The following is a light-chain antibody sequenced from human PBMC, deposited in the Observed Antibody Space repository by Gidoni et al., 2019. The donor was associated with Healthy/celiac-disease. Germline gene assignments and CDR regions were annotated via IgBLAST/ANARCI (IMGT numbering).Light chain of an antibody. CDR3: QQRSNWPT. Sequence: IVLTQSPATLSLSPGERATLSCRASQSVSSYLAWYQQKPGQAPRLLIDDASNRATGIPARCSGSGSGTDFTLTISSLEPEDFAVYYCQQRSNWPTFGGGTKVEIK. CDR2: DAS. CDR1: QSVSSY. J-gene: IGKJ4*01. V-gene: IGKV3-11*01.